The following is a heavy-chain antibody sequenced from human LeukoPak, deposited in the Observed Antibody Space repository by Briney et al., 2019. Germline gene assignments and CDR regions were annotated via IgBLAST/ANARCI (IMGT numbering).Heavy chain of an antibody. Sequence: GGPLRLSCTASGYTFNSYAMSWVRQAPGKGLEWVSGISGSGTSTYYADSVKGRFTISRDNSKNTLYLQMNSLRAEDTALYYCAKEPASGSCFDYWGQGTLVTVSS. D-gene: IGHD3-10*01. CDR3: AKEPASGSCFDY. J-gene: IGHJ4*02. CDR2: ISGSGTST. V-gene: IGHV3-23*01. CDR1: GYTFNSYA.